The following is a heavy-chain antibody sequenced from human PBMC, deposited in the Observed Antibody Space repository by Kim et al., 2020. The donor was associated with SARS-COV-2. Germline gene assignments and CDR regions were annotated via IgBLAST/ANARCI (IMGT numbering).Heavy chain of an antibody. V-gene: IGHV1-2*06. CDR1: GYTFTDYY. CDR3: ARESIAVAGHKRGIDY. CDR2: INPNSGGT. J-gene: IGHJ4*02. Sequence: ASVKVSCKASGYTFTDYYMHWVRQAPGQGLEWMGRINPNSGGTNYAEKFQGRVTMTRDTSISTAYMELSRLRSDDTAVYYCARESIAVAGHKRGIDYWGQGTLVTVSS. D-gene: IGHD6-19*01.